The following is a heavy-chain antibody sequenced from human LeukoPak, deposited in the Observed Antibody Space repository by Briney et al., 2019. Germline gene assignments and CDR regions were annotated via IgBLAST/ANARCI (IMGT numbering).Heavy chain of an antibody. CDR3: ARAPSEIGGYYPEYFRH. J-gene: IGHJ1*01. Sequence: GGSLRLSCAASGFTFSSYWMHWVRQAPGKGLVWVSRIKSDGSTNYADSVRGRFTISRDNAKNTVSLQMNSLRAEDTGVYYCARAPSEIGGYYPEYFRHWGQGTLVTVSS. V-gene: IGHV3-74*01. CDR2: IKSDGST. CDR1: GFTFSSYW. D-gene: IGHD3-22*01.